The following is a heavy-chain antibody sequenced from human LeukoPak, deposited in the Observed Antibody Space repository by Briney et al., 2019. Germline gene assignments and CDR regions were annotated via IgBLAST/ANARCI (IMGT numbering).Heavy chain of an antibody. CDR3: ARELLGYFDY. Sequence: PRGSLRLSCAASGFTVRTNYMTWVRQAPGKGLEWVSLIYRDGSTYYADSVKGRFTISRDNSKNTLYLQMNSLRAEDTAVYYCARELLGYFDYWGQGTLVTVSS. J-gene: IGHJ4*02. V-gene: IGHV3-66*01. D-gene: IGHD3-10*01. CDR2: IYRDGST. CDR1: GFTVRTNY.